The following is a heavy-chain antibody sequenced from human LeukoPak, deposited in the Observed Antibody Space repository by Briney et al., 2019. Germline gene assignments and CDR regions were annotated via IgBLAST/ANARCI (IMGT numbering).Heavy chain of an antibody. Sequence: GGSLRLSCAASEFTFSSYTMNWVRQAPGKGLEWVSLISWDGGSTYYADSVKGRFTISRDNSKNSLYLQMNSLRTEDTALYYCATNRHYDSSGYYSGHFDYWGQGTLVTVSS. D-gene: IGHD3-22*01. CDR3: ATNRHYDSSGYYSGHFDY. CDR1: EFTFSSYT. CDR2: ISWDGGST. V-gene: IGHV3-43*01. J-gene: IGHJ4*02.